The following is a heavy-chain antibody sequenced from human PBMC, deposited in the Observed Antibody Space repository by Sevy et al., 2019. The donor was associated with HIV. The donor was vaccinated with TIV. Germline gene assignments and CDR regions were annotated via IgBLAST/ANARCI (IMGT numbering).Heavy chain of an antibody. CDR1: GGSISSYY. CDR2: IYTSGST. V-gene: IGHV4-4*07. J-gene: IGHJ3*02. CDR3: ASLGHPVWWDTFDI. D-gene: IGHD3-16*01. Sequence: SETLSLTCTVSGGSISSYYGSWIRQPAGKGLEWIGRIYTSGSTNYNPSLKSRVTMSVDTSKNQFSLKLSSVTAADTAVYYCASLGHPVWWDTFDIWGQGTMVTVSS.